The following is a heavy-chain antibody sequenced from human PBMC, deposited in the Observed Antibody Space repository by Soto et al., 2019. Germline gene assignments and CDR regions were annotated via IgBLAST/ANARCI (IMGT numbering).Heavy chain of an antibody. CDR2: IYYSGST. CDR1: GGSMSSYY. D-gene: IGHD7-27*01. Sequence: SETLSLTCTVSGGSMSSYYWSWIRQPPGKGLEWIGYIYYSGSTNYNPSLKSRVTMSVDTPKNQLSLTLSSVSAADTAVYYCARGPSGDKVDSWGQGTLVTVSS. V-gene: IGHV4-59*08. CDR3: ARGPSGDKVDS. J-gene: IGHJ4*02.